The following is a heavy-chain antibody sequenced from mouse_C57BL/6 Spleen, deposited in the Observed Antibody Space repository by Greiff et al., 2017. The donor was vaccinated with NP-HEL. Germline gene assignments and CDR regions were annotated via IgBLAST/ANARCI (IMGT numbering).Heavy chain of an antibody. Sequence: QVQLKQSGPGLVQPSQSLSITCTASGFSLTSYGVHWVRQSPGKGLEWLGVIWSGGSTAYNAPFISRLTISKENSKSQVFFKMNSVQADDTAIYCGARDRPTVVAHWAMDYWGQGTSVTVSS. V-gene: IGHV2-2*01. D-gene: IGHD1-1*01. CDR2: IWSGGST. CDR1: GFSLTSYG. CDR3: ARDRPTVVAHWAMDY. J-gene: IGHJ4*01.